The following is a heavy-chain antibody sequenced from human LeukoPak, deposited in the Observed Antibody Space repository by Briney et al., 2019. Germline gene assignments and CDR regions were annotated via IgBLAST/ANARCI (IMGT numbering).Heavy chain of an antibody. CDR2: IKQDGSEK. D-gene: IGHD3-3*01. Sequence: GGSLRLSCATFGFTFSSHSMSWVRQAPGKGLGWVANIKQDGSEKHYVDSVKGRFSVSRDNTKNSLYLQMNSLRAEDTAVYYCARAMGTSYGFWSGSYTVSYYYYMDVWGKGTTVAVS. V-gene: IGHV3-7*01. CDR3: ARAMGTSYGFWSGSYTVSYYYYMDV. J-gene: IGHJ6*03. CDR1: GFTFSSHS.